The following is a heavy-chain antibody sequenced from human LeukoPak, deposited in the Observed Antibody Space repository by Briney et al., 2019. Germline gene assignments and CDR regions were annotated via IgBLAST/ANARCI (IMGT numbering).Heavy chain of an antibody. Sequence: PGGSLRLSCAASGFTFSSYAMSWVRQAPGKGLEWVSAISGSGGSTYYADSVKGRFTISRDNSKNTLYLHMNSLRAEDTAVYYCAKGSRIAVAGNRNWFDPWGQGTLVTVSS. D-gene: IGHD6-19*01. CDR2: ISGSGGST. CDR3: AKGSRIAVAGNRNWFDP. CDR1: GFTFSSYA. V-gene: IGHV3-23*01. J-gene: IGHJ5*02.